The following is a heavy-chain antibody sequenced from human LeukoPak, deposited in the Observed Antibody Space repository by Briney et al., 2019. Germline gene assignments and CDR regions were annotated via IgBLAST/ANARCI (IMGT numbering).Heavy chain of an antibody. CDR1: GGSFSGYY. J-gene: IGHJ4*02. Sequence: SETLSLTCAVYGGSFSGYYWSWIRQPPGKGLEWIGEINHSGSTNYNPSLKSRVTISVDTSKNQFSLKLSSVTAADTAVYYCARDKRIFGVVGATIYDYWGQGTLVTVSS. D-gene: IGHD1-26*01. CDR2: INHSGST. V-gene: IGHV4-34*01. CDR3: ARDKRIFGVVGATIYDY.